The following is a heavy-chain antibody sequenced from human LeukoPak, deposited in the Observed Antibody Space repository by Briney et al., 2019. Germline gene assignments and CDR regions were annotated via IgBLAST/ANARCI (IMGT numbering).Heavy chain of an antibody. CDR3: AKGGYYYDSTNWFDP. CDR2: ISSFSSTI. J-gene: IGHJ5*02. Sequence: GGSLRLSCAASGFTFSSYEMNWVRQAPGKGLEWLSYISSFSSTIYYADSVKGRFTISRDNSKNTLYLQMNSLRAQDKAVHYWAKGGYYYDSTNWFDPWGQRTLVTVSS. V-gene: IGHV3-48*03. D-gene: IGHD3-22*01. CDR1: GFTFSSYE.